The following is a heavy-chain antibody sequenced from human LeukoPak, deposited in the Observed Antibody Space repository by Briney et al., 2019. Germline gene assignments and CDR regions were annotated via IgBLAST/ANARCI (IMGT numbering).Heavy chain of an antibody. D-gene: IGHD6-13*01. V-gene: IGHV3-48*01. CDR1: GFTFSSYS. CDR3: AKDQSSSWAENWFDP. Sequence: GGSLRLSCAASGFTFSSYSMNWVRQAPGKGLEWVSYISSSSSTIYYADSVKGRFTISRDNAKNSLYLQMNSLRAEDTAVYYCAKDQSSSWAENWFDPWGQGTLVIVPS. J-gene: IGHJ5*02. CDR2: ISSSSSTI.